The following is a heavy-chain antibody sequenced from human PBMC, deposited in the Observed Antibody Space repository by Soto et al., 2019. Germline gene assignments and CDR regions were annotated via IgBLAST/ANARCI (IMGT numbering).Heavy chain of an antibody. D-gene: IGHD3-3*01. CDR2: IKSKTDGGTT. CDR3: TTDREDDFWSGYYSPHAYGMDV. Sequence: GGSLRLSCAASGFTFSNAWMNWVRQAPGKGLEWVGRIKSKTDGGTTDYAAPVKGRFTISRDDSKNTLYLQMNSLKTEDTAVYYCTTDREDDFWSGYYSPHAYGMDVWGQGTTVTVSS. V-gene: IGHV3-15*07. CDR1: GFTFSNAW. J-gene: IGHJ6*02.